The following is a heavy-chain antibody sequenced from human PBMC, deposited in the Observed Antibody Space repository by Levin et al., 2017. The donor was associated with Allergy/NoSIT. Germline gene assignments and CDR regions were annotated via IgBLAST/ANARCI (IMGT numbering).Heavy chain of an antibody. D-gene: IGHD3-10*01. CDR1: GYTFSGYY. J-gene: IGHJ6*02. CDR3: ARDPGGHGSGSYYLNMDV. V-gene: IGHV1-2*02. CDR2: INPNSGGT. Sequence: GASVKVSCKASGYTFSGYYMHWVRQAPGQGLEWMGWINPNSGGTNYAQKFQGRVTMTRDTSISTAYMELSRLRSDDTAVYYCARDPGGHGSGSYYLNMDVWGQGTTVTVSS.